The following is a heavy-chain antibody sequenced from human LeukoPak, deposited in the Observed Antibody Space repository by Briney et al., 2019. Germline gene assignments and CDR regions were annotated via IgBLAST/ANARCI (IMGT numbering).Heavy chain of an antibody. CDR1: GGSISRYY. CDR3: ARCFWSGYYDYYYGMDV. V-gene: IGHV4-59*01. J-gene: IGHJ6*02. CDR2: IYYSGST. Sequence: SETLSLTCTVSGGSISRYYWSWIRQPPRKGLEWVGYIYYSGSTNYNPSLKSRVTISVDPSKNQFSLKLSSVTAADTAVYYCARCFWSGYYDYYYGMDVWGQGTTVTVSS. D-gene: IGHD3-3*01.